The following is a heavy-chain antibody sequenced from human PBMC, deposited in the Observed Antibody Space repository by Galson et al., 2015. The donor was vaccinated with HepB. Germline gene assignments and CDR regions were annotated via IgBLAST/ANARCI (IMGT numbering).Heavy chain of an antibody. J-gene: IGHJ4*02. CDR3: ARDRGPPYYSSSWPLDY. V-gene: IGHV6-1*01. CDR2: TYYRSKWYN. Sequence: CAISGDSVSSNSAAWNWIRQSPSRGLEWLGRTYYRSKWYNDYAVSVKSRITINPDTSKNQFSLQLNSVTPEDTAVYYCARDRGPPYYSSSWPLDYWGQGTLVTVSS. D-gene: IGHD6-13*01. CDR1: GDSVSSNSAA.